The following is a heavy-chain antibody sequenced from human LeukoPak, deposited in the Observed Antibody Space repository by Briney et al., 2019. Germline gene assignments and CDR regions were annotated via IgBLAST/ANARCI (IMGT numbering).Heavy chain of an antibody. J-gene: IGHJ4*02. V-gene: IGHV4-30-4*01. CDR1: GGSISSGDYY. CDR3: ARHRSGYQADY. CDR2: IYYSGST. D-gene: IGHD3-22*01. Sequence: PSETLSLTCTVSGGSISSGDYYWSWIRQPPGKGLEWIGYIYYSGSTYYNPSLKSRVTISVDTSKNQFSLKLSSVTAADTAVYYCARHRSGYQADYWGQGTLVTVSS.